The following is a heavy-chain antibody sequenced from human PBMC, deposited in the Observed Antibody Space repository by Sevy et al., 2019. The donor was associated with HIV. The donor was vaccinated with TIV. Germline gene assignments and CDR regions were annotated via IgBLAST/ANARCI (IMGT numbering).Heavy chain of an antibody. V-gene: IGHV3-30-3*01. Sequence: GGSLRLSCAASGFTFSSYAMHWVRQAPGKGLEWVAVISYDGSNKYYADSVKGRFTISRDNSKNTLYLQMNSLRAEDTAVYYCARGYSSDLNAFDIWGQGTMVTVSS. J-gene: IGHJ3*02. CDR2: ISYDGSNK. CDR3: ARGYSSDLNAFDI. CDR1: GFTFSSYA. D-gene: IGHD6-19*01.